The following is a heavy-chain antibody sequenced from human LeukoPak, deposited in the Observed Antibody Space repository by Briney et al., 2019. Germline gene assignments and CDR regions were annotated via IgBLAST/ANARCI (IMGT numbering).Heavy chain of an antibody. D-gene: IGHD2-21*01. CDR1: GFTFSSSW. Sequence: GGSLRLSCAASGFTFSSSWMSWVRQAPGKGLEWVANINQDGSEENYVDSVKGRFTVSRDNAKNSLFLQMNSLRAEDTAVYYCARDWGGMWGQGTMVTVSS. CDR2: INQDGSEE. J-gene: IGHJ3*01. V-gene: IGHV3-7*05. CDR3: ARDWGGM.